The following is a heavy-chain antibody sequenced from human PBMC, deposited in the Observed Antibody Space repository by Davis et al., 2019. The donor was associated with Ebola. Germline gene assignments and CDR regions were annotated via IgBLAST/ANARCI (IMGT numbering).Heavy chain of an antibody. Sequence: GGSLRLSCAASGFTFSSYSMNWVRQAPGKGLEWVSSISSSSSYIYYADSVKGRFIISRDNAKNSLYLQMNSLRAEDTAVYYCARDSTGTTDWFDPWGQGTLVTVSS. CDR2: ISSSSSYI. CDR3: ARDSTGTTDWFDP. D-gene: IGHD1-1*01. V-gene: IGHV3-21*01. CDR1: GFTFSSYS. J-gene: IGHJ5*02.